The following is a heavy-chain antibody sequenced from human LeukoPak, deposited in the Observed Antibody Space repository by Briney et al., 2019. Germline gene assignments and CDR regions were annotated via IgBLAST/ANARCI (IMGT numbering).Heavy chain of an antibody. J-gene: IGHJ3*01. D-gene: IGHD1-1*01. CDR2: IYYSGST. CDR1: GGSISSYY. Sequence: PSETLSLTCTVSGGSISSYYWSWIRQPPGKGLEWIGYIYYSGSTNYNPSLKSRVTISVDTSTNQFSLKLSSVTASDTAMYYCARDVHIYGNAFGVWGQGTMVTVSS. CDR3: ARDVHIYGNAFGV. V-gene: IGHV4-59*12.